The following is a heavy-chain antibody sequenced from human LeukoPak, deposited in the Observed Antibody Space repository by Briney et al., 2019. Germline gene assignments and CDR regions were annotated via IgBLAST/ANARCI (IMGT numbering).Heavy chain of an antibody. D-gene: IGHD6-25*01. V-gene: IGHV3-7*01. Sequence: GGSLRLSCAASGFTFSSYSMNWVRQAPGKGLEWVANIKQDGSEKYYVDSVKGRFTISRDNAKNSLYLQMNSLRAEDTAVYYCAPTPQRDYPFDYWGQGTLVTVSS. J-gene: IGHJ4*02. CDR1: GFTFSSYS. CDR2: IKQDGSEK. CDR3: APTPQRDYPFDY.